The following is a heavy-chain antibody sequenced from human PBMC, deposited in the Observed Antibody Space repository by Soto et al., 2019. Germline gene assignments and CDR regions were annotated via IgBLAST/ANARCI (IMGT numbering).Heavy chain of an antibody. CDR1: GFTFSYYA. CDR2: ISDSGITT. J-gene: IGHJ5*02. D-gene: IGHD1-26*01. V-gene: IGHV3-23*01. CDR3: AKDARRSGVVGQWVA. Sequence: PGGSLRLSCAASGFTFSYYAMAWVRQVPGKGLEWVSGISDSGITTKYAASVKGRFTISRDNSKNTLFLQMTSLKAADTAVYYCAKDARRSGVVGQWVAWGQGALVTVSS.